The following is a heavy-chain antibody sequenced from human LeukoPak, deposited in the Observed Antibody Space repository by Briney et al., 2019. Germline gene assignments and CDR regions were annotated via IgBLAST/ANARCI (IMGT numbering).Heavy chain of an antibody. J-gene: IGHJ4*02. Sequence: GGSLRLSCAASGFTFSSYAMSWVRQAPGKGLEWVSGISGSGGSTYYADSVKGRFTISRDNSKNTLYPQMNSLRAEDTAVYYCAQTGLRYFDWLRYWGQGTLVTVSS. CDR3: AQTGLRYFDWLRY. CDR2: ISGSGGST. V-gene: IGHV3-23*01. CDR1: GFTFSSYA. D-gene: IGHD3-9*01.